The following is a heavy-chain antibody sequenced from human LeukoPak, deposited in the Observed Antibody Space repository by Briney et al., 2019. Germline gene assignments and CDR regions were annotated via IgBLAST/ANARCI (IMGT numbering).Heavy chain of an antibody. CDR2: ISSSGNTI. J-gene: IGHJ6*02. Sequence: GGSLRLSCAASGFTFSSYSMNWVRQAPGKGLEWVSYISSSGNTIYYADSVKGRFTISRDNAKKSLYLQMNSLRAEDTAVYSCARAGGDTYYYYGMAVWGQGTTVTVSS. CDR3: ARAGGDTYYYYGMAV. V-gene: IGHV3-48*04. D-gene: IGHD2-21*01. CDR1: GFTFSSYS.